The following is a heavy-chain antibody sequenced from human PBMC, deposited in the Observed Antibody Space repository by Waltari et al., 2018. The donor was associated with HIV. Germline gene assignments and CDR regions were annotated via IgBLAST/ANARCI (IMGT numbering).Heavy chain of an antibody. Sequence: EVQLLESGGGLVQPGGSLRLSCAASGFTVSSYAMSWVRQAPGKVLGWVSAISGSVCSTYYADNSTNTLYLQMNSLRAEDTAVYYCANDPLGKGYYYYYGMDVWGQGTTVTVSS. CDR3: ANDPLGKGYYYYYGMDV. J-gene: IGHJ6*02. D-gene: IGHD7-27*01. V-gene: IGHV3-23*01. CDR2: ISGSVCST. CDR1: GFTVSSYA.